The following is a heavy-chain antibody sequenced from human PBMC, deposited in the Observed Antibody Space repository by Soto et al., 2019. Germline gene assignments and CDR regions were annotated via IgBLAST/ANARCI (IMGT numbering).Heavy chain of an antibody. J-gene: IGHJ3*02. CDR3: ARDKDYYDSSGPEDDAFDI. CDR1: GGSIRSLGDY. CDR2: IYYSGST. V-gene: IGHV4-31*03. Sequence: PSETRSLPCPVSGGSIRSLGDYWIWLQPNPGKGLEVIGYIYYSGSTYYDPSLKSRVTILVDTSKNQFSLKLSSVTAADTAVYYCARDKDYYDSSGPEDDAFDIWGQGKMVNGS. D-gene: IGHD3-22*01.